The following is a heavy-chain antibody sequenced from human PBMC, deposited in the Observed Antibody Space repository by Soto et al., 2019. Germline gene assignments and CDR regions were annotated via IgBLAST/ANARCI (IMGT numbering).Heavy chain of an antibody. CDR3: TTDFLKRAHYYGSGNPGGPLESYNYYYYYMDV. Sequence: GGSLRFSCAASGFTFSNAWMSWVRQAPGKGLEWVGRIKSKTDGGTTDYAAPVKGRLTIAKDDTKNTVYLQMNSLKTKTAALYDCTTDFLKRAHYYGSGNPGGPLESYNYYYYYMDVWGKGTTVTVSS. CDR1: GFTFSNAW. J-gene: IGHJ6*03. V-gene: IGHV3-15*01. D-gene: IGHD3-10*01. CDR2: IKSKTDGGTT.